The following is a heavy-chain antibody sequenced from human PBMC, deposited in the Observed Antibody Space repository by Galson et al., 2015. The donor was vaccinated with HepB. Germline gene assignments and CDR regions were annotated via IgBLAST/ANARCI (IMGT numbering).Heavy chain of an antibody. CDR3: ARDRGYCSGGSCYLPYYYGMDV. Sequence: SLRLSCAASGFTFSSYAMHWVRQAPGKGLEWVAVISYDGSNKYNADSVKGRFTISRDNSKNTLYLQMNSLRAEDTAVYYCARDRGYCSGGSCYLPYYYGMDVWGQGTTATVSS. D-gene: IGHD2-15*01. J-gene: IGHJ6*02. CDR1: GFTFSSYA. V-gene: IGHV3-30-3*01. CDR2: ISYDGSNK.